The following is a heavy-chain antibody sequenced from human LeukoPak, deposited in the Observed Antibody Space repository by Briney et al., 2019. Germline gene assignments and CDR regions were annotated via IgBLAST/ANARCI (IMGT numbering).Heavy chain of an antibody. CDR1: GFTFSSYA. J-gene: IGHJ4*02. D-gene: IGHD3-22*01. Sequence: PGGSLRLSCAASGFTFSSYAMSWVRQAPGKGLEWVSAISGSGGSTYYADSVKGRFTISRDNSKNTLYLQMNSLRAEDTAVYYCAKDHRAAYYDSSGYYYFDYWGQGTLVTVSS. CDR3: AKDHRAAYYDSSGYYYFDY. CDR2: ISGSGGST. V-gene: IGHV3-23*01.